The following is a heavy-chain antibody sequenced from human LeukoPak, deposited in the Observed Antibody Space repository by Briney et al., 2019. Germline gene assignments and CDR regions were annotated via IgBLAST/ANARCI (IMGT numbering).Heavy chain of an antibody. J-gene: IGHJ5*02. Sequence: SETLSLTCAVYGGSFSGYYWSWIRQPPGKGLEWIGEINHSGSTNYNPSLKSRVTISVDTSKNQFSLKLSSVTAADTAVYYCARRGRVRGVIIGFDPWGQGTLVTVSS. V-gene: IGHV4-34*01. CDR1: GGSFSGYY. CDR3: ARRGRVRGVIIGFDP. CDR2: INHSGST. D-gene: IGHD3-10*01.